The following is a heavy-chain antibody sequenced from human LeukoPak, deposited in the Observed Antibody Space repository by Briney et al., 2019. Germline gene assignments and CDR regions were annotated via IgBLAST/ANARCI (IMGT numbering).Heavy chain of an antibody. CDR3: ARDHSGSSWDFDY. J-gene: IGHJ4*02. V-gene: IGHV4-38-2*02. Sequence: SETLSLTCAVSGYSISSGYYWGWLRPPPGKGLEWIGSIYHSGSTYYNPSLKSRVTISVDTSKNQFSLKLSSVTAADTAVYYCARDHSGSSWDFDYWGQGTLVTVSS. CDR2: IYHSGST. D-gene: IGHD1-26*01. CDR1: GYSISSGYY.